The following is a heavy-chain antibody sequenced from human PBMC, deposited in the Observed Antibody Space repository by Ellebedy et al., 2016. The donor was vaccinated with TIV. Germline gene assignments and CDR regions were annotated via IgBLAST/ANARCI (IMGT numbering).Heavy chain of an antibody. CDR3: ARDDDVTAKNCYFGL. CDR2: LSTDGSNI. CDR1: GFTFRNYG. Sequence: GESLKISCAASGFTFRNYGMHWVRQAPGTGLEWVAALSTDGSNIYHADSVKGRFTISRDNSKNTLYLQISSLRAEDTAMYYCARDDDVTAKNCYFGLWGRGTLVTVSS. V-gene: IGHV3-30*12. J-gene: IGHJ2*01. D-gene: IGHD2-15*01.